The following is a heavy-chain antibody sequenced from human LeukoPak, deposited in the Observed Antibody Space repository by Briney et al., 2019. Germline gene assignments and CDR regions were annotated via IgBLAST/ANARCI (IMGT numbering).Heavy chain of an antibody. D-gene: IGHD6-13*01. CDR2: ISGSGGST. CDR3: AITRGIGLSFDY. V-gene: IGHV3-23*01. CDR1: GFTFSCYA. J-gene: IGHJ4*02. Sequence: GGSLRLSCAASGFTFSCYAMSWVRRAPGKGLEWVSSISGSGGSTYYADSVKGRFTISRDNSKNTLYLQMNSLRTEDTAVYYCAITRGIGLSFDYWGQGTLVTVSS.